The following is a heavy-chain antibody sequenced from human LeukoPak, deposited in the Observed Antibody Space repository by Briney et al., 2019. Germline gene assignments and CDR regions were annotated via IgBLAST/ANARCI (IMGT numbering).Heavy chain of an antibody. CDR1: GGSLNDYL. CDR3: ARELISSRAAFDT. CDR2: VGHSGTT. D-gene: IGHD3-10*01. V-gene: IGHV4-34*01. Sequence: KSSETLSLTCAVYGGSLNDYLGSWIRQPPGQGLEWIGEVGHSGTTNYNPSLKSRVTISVDTSKNQFSLKLTSVTAADTAVYYCARELISSRAAFDTWGQGTVVTVSS. J-gene: IGHJ3*02.